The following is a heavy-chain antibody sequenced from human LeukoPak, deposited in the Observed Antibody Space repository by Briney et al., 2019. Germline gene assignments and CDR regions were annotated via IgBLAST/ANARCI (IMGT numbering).Heavy chain of an antibody. CDR3: ARDPYGDYVGE. J-gene: IGHJ4*02. D-gene: IGHD4-17*01. CDR2: IYYSGST. V-gene: IGHV4-59*12. Sequence: SETLSLTCTDSGGSISSYYWSWIRQPPGKGLEWIGYIYYSGSTNYNPSLKSRVTISVDTSKNQFSLKLSSVTAADTAVYYCARDPYGDYVGEWGQGTLVTVSS. CDR1: GGSISSYY.